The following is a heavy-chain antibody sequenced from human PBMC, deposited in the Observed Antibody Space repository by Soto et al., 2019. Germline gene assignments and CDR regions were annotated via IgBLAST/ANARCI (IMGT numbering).Heavy chain of an antibody. J-gene: IGHJ3*02. CDR3: ATKDYYDSSGYYYLGAFDI. CDR2: FDPEDGET. D-gene: IGHD3-22*01. Sequence: ASVKVSCKVSGYTLTELAMHWVLQAPGKGLEWMGGFDPEDGETIYAQKFQGRVTMTEDTSTDTAYMELSSLRSEDTAVYYCATKDYYDSSGYYYLGAFDIWGQGTMVTVSS. CDR1: GYTLTELA. V-gene: IGHV1-24*01.